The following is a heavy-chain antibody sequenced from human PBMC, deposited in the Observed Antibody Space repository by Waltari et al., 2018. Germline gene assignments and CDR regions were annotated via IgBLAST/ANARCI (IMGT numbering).Heavy chain of an antibody. J-gene: IGHJ3*02. CDR3: ARGKFTAFDI. CDR2: TYNRSHVRK. CDR1: GDSLFTTSVA. Sequence: QVQLQQSGPGLVKPSQTLSLTCAVSGDSLFTTSVAWNWIRQSPSRGLEWLGRTYNRSHVRKDALSVKGRITVNPDTSKNHFSLQLDSVTPDDTAVYYCARGKFTAFDIWGQGTMVTVSS. V-gene: IGHV6-1*01.